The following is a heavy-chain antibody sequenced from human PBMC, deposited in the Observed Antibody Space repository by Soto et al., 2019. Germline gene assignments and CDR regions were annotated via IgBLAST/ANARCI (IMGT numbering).Heavy chain of an antibody. CDR3: ARAVAGTGYFDY. V-gene: IGHV4-30-2*01. D-gene: IGHD6-19*01. Sequence: PSETLSLTCAVSGGSISSGGYSWSWIRQPPGKGLEWIGYIYHSGSTYYNPSLKSRVTISVDRSKNQFSLKLSSVTAADTAVYYCARAVAGTGYFDYWGQGTLVTSPQ. CDR2: IYHSGST. J-gene: IGHJ4*02. CDR1: GGSISSGGYS.